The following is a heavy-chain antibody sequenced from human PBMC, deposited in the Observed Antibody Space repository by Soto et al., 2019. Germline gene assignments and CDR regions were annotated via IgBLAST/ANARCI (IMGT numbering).Heavy chain of an antibody. V-gene: IGHV1-18*01. Sequence: GASVKGSCKASGYTFTSYGISWVRQAPGQGLEWMGWISAYNGNTNYAQKLQGRVTMTTDTSTSTACMELRSLRSDDTAVYYCARDPTLYDFWSGYYGNDNWFDPWGQGTLVTVSS. CDR3: ARDPTLYDFWSGYYGNDNWFDP. CDR1: GYTFTSYG. J-gene: IGHJ5*02. D-gene: IGHD3-3*01. CDR2: ISAYNGNT.